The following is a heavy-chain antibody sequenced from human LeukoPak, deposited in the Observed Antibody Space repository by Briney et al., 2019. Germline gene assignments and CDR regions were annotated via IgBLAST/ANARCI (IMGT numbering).Heavy chain of an antibody. CDR2: IWYDGSNK. D-gene: IGHD6-19*01. V-gene: IGHV3-33*08. J-gene: IGHJ5*02. CDR3: AREAVAGFNWFDP. CDR1: GFTFSNYD. Sequence: GGSLRLSCAASGFTFSNYDMHWVRQAPGKGLEWVAVIWYDGSNKYYADSVKGRFTISRDNSKNTLYLQMNSLRAEDTAVYYCAREAVAGFNWFDPWGQGTLVTVSS.